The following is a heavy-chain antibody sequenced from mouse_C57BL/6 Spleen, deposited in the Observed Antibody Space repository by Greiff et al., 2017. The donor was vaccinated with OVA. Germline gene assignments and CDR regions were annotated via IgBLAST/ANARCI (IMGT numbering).Heavy chain of an antibody. Sequence: QVQLQQPGAELVRPGSSVKLSCKASGYTFTSYWMDWVKQRLGQGLEWIGNIYPSDGETHYNQKFKDKATLTVDKSSSTAYMQLSSLTSEDSAVYYCARFYYYFDYWGQGTTLTVSS. J-gene: IGHJ2*01. D-gene: IGHD1-1*01. V-gene: IGHV1-61*01. CDR2: IYPSDGET. CDR1: GYTFTSYW. CDR3: ARFYYYFDY.